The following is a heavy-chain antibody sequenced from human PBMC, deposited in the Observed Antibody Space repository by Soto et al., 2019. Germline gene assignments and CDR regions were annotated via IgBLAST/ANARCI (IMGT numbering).Heavy chain of an antibody. J-gene: IGHJ3*02. D-gene: IGHD3-10*01. CDR2: ISSNGGST. CDR3: ARVGNYNAFDI. CDR1: GFTFSSYA. Sequence: GESLKISCAASGFTFSSYAMHWVRQAPGKGLEYVSAISSNGGSTYYADSVKGRFTISRDNSKNTLYLQMGSLRAEDMAVYYCARVGNYNAFDIWGQGTMVTVSS. V-gene: IGHV3-64*02.